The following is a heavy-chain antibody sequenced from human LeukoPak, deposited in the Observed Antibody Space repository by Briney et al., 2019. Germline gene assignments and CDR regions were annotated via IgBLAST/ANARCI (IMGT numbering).Heavy chain of an antibody. J-gene: IGHJ6*04. D-gene: IGHD2-15*01. CDR3: ARDDYRIDV. V-gene: IGHV3-48*03. CDR1: GFTFSSYE. CDR2: ISPSTSTI. Sequence: GGSLRLSCAASGFTFSSYEMNWVRQAPGKGLEWISSISPSTSTIYYADSVKGRFTISRDNAENSLYLQMNSLRAEDTAVYYCARDDYRIDVWGKGTTVTISS.